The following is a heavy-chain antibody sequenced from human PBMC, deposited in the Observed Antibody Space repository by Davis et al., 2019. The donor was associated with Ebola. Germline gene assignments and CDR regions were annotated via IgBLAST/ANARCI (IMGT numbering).Heavy chain of an antibody. CDR3: AKDRTPYYYDSSGYYRALFDY. J-gene: IGHJ4*02. D-gene: IGHD3-22*01. Sequence: GESLKTPCAASGFTYSNYAMHWVRQAPGEGLEWVSAISGNGGTTYYADSVKGRFTISRDNSKNTLYLQMNSLGADDTAIYYCAKDRTPYYYDSSGYYRALFDYWGQGTLVTVSS. CDR2: ISGNGGTT. CDR1: GFTYSNYA. V-gene: IGHV3-23*01.